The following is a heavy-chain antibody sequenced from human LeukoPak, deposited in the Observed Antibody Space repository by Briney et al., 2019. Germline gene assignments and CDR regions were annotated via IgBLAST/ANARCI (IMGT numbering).Heavy chain of an antibody. D-gene: IGHD5-18*01. CDR2: ISSSSSYI. CDR1: GFTFSSYS. V-gene: IGHV3-21*04. J-gene: IGHJ4*02. CDR3: AKDRIRRLGASYGLFDS. Sequence: GGSLRLSCAASGFTFSSYSMNWVRQAPGKGLEWVSSISSSSSYIFYADSVKGRFTISRDNAKNSLYLQMNSLRAEDTAIYFCAKDRIRRLGASYGLFDSWGQGTLVTVSS.